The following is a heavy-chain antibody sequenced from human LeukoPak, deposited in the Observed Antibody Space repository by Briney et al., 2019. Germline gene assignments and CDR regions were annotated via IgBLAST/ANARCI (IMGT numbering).Heavy chain of an antibody. CDR1: GYTFTGYY. Sequence: EASVKVSCKASGYTFTGYYMHWVRQAPGQGLEWMGWINPNSGGTNYAQKFQGRVTMTRDTSISTAYMELSRLRSDDTAVYYCARGFYYGSGSLKDFDYWGQGTLVTVSS. J-gene: IGHJ4*02. D-gene: IGHD3-10*01. CDR3: ARGFYYGSGSLKDFDY. V-gene: IGHV1-2*02. CDR2: INPNSGGT.